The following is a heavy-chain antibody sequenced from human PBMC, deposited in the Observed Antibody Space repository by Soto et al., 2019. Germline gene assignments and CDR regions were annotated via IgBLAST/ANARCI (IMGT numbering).Heavy chain of an antibody. CDR1: GGSISSRNW. Sequence: QVQLQESGPGLVEPSGTVSLTCAVSGGSISSRNWWTWVRQPPGKGLEWIGNMFHSGSTTYNPSLMSRVVISVDKSQNQFSLKLNSVTAADTAVYFCARDRSSGTYYGSYGVFDIWGQGTVVTVSS. V-gene: IGHV4-4*02. D-gene: IGHD1-26*01. CDR3: ARDRSSGTYYGSYGVFDI. J-gene: IGHJ3*02. CDR2: MFHSGST.